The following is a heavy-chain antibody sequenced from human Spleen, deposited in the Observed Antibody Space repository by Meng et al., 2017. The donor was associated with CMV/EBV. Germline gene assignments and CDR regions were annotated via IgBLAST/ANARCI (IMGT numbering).Heavy chain of an antibody. J-gene: IGHJ4*02. V-gene: IGHV3-30*02. Sequence: GESLKISCAASGFTFSSYGMHWVRQAPGKGLEWVAFIRYDGSNKYYADSVKGRFTISRDNSKNTLYLQMNSLRAEDTAVYYCARVHPLGIAILGGRLDYWGQGSLVTVSS. CDR3: ARVHPLGIAILGGRLDY. CDR1: GFTFSSYG. CDR2: IRYDGSNK. D-gene: IGHD2-21*01.